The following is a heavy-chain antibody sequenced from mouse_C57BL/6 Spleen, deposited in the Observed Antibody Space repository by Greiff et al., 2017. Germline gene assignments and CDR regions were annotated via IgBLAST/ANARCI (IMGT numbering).Heavy chain of an antibody. CDR1: GYTFTSYW. D-gene: IGHD2-3*01. J-gene: IGHJ4*01. Sequence: VQLQQSGTVLARPGASVKMSCKTSGYTFTSYWMHWVKQRPGQGLEWIGAIYPGNSDTSYNQKFKGKAKLTAVTPASTAYMELSSLTNEDSAVYYCTRGDGYSPYAMDDWGQGTSVTVSS. V-gene: IGHV1-5*01. CDR3: TRGDGYSPYAMDD. CDR2: IYPGNSDT.